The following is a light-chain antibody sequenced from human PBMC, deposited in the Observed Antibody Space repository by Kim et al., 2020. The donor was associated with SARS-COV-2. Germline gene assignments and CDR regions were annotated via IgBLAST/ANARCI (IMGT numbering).Light chain of an antibody. J-gene: IGKJ2*01. CDR3: HQSSALPYT. CDR1: QTIGTS. Sequence: SVPPEENVTITCRASQTIGTSLHWYQQKPDQSPVLLIKYASQAMSGVPSRFGGSGSGTDFTLTISSLEPEDAVAYYCHQSSALPYTFGQGTKLEI. V-gene: IGKV6D-21*02. CDR2: YAS.